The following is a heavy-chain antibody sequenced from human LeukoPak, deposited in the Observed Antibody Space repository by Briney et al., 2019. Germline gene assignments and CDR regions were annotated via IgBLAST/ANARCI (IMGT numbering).Heavy chain of an antibody. CDR3: ARKAYYYGSGSYYNHPLGRYFDL. CDR2: INHSGST. J-gene: IGHJ2*01. Sequence: SETLSLTCAVHGGSFSGYYWSWIRQPPGKGLEWIGEINHSGSTNYNPSLKSRVTISVDTSKNQFSLKLSSVTAADTAVYYCARKAYYYGSGSYYNHPLGRYFDLWGRGTLVTVSS. V-gene: IGHV4-34*01. D-gene: IGHD3-10*01. CDR1: GGSFSGYY.